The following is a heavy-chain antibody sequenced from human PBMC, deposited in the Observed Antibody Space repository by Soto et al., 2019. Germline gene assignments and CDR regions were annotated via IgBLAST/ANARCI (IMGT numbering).Heavy chain of an antibody. CDR3: ARRGYGSRWPNVYMDV. CDR2: ISNNGAHT. V-gene: IGHV3-64*01. Sequence: GGSLRLSCAASGFTFSNYEMHWVRQAPGKGLEYVSGISNNGAHTDYAKSVKGRFTISRDNSENTLYLQMGSLRAEDMALYYCARRGYGSRWPNVYMDVWGKGSTVTVSS. J-gene: IGHJ6*03. CDR1: GFTFSNYE. D-gene: IGHD6-13*01.